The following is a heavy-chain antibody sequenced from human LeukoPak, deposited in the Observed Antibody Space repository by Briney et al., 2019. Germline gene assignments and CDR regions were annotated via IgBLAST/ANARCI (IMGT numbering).Heavy chain of an antibody. Sequence: PGGSLRLSCAASGFTFSSYAMHWVRQAPGKGLEWVAVISYDGSNKYYADSVKGRFTISRDNSKNTLYLQMNSLRAEDTAVYYCARDPHSSGALGYGMDVWGQGTTVTVSS. V-gene: IGHV3-30-3*01. J-gene: IGHJ6*02. D-gene: IGHD6-19*01. CDR2: ISYDGSNK. CDR1: GFTFSSYA. CDR3: ARDPHSSGALGYGMDV.